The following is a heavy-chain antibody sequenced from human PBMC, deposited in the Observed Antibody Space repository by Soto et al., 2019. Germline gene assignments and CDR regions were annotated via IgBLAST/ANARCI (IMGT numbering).Heavy chain of an antibody. V-gene: IGHV5-10-1*01. Sequence: LGESLKISCKGSGYSFTSYWISWVRQMPGKGLEWMGRIDPSDSYTNYSPSFQGHVTISADKSISTAYLQWSSLKASDTAMYCCARQHSSSSPDYYYYGMDVWGQGTTVTVSS. CDR3: ARQHSSSSPDYYYYGMDV. CDR1: GYSFTSYW. CDR2: IDPSDSYT. J-gene: IGHJ6*02. D-gene: IGHD6-6*01.